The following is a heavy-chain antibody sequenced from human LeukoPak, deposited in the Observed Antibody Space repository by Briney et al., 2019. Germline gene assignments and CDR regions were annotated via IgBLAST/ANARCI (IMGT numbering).Heavy chain of an antibody. J-gene: IGHJ4*02. CDR3: ARWDDYY. CDR1: GFFFSAYR. D-gene: IGHD3-3*01. V-gene: IGHV3-21*01. Sequence: PGGSLRLSCATSGFFFSAYRMNWVRQAPGKGLEWVSSIRTGGDYIYYADSVQGRFSISRDNAKKSLYLQMNCLRVEDTAVYFCARWDDYYWGQGVLVTVSS. CDR2: IRTGGDYI.